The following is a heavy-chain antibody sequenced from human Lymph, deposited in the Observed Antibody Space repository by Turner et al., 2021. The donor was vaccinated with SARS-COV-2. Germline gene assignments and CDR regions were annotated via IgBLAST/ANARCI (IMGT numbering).Heavy chain of an antibody. CDR3: ARDLQLYGMDV. Sequence: EMQLVETGGGLIQPGGSLRLSCAASGFIVSSNYMNWVRQAPGKGLEWVSLIYSGGSTYSADSVKGRFTISRDNSKNTLYLQMNSLRAEDTAVYYCARDLQLYGMDVWGQGTTVTVSS. D-gene: IGHD1-1*01. J-gene: IGHJ6*02. V-gene: IGHV3-53*02. CDR2: IYSGGST. CDR1: GFIVSSNY.